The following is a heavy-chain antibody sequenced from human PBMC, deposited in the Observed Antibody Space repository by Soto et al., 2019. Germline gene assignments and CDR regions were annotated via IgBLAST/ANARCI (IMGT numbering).Heavy chain of an antibody. Sequence: SETLSLTCTVSGGSISSYYWSWIRQPPGKGLEWIGCIYYSGSTNYNPSLKSRVTISVDMSKNHFSLKLSSVTAADTAVYYCAGGTDGKKVAYWGQGTLVTVSS. CDR2: IYYSGST. CDR1: GGSISSYY. CDR3: AGGTDGKKVAY. V-gene: IGHV4-59*01. J-gene: IGHJ4*02. D-gene: IGHD5-12*01.